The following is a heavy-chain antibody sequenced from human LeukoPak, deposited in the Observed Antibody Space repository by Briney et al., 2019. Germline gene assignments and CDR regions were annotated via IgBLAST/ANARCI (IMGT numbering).Heavy chain of an antibody. J-gene: IGHJ4*02. V-gene: IGHV4-39*01. CDR1: GGSISSGYY. CDR2: IFYSGNT. Sequence: SETLSLTCTVSGGSISSGYYWGWIRQPPGKGLEWIGSIFYSGNTYDNPSLKSRVTISVDTSKNQFSLKLNSVTAADTAVYYCARHRSKWLQSSFDYWGQGTLVTVSS. D-gene: IGHD5-24*01. CDR3: ARHRSKWLQSSFDY.